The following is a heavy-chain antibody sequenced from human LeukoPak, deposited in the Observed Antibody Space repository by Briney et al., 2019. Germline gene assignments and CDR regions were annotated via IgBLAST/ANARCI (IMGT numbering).Heavy chain of an antibody. D-gene: IGHD4-11*01. CDR3: ARGYYSNYRYYYYGMDV. J-gene: IGHJ6*02. CDR1: GGSFSGYY. CDR2: INHSGST. Sequence: SETLSLTCAVYGGSFSGYYWSWIRQPPGKGLEWSGEINHSGSTNYNPSLKSRVTIPVDTSKNQFSLKLSSVTAADTAVYYCARGYYSNYRYYYYGMDVWGQGTTVTVSS. V-gene: IGHV4-34*01.